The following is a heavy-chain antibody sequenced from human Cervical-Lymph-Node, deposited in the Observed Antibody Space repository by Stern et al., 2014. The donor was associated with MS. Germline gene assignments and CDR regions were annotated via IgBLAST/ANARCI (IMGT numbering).Heavy chain of an antibody. J-gene: IGHJ5*02. Sequence: QLQLQESGPGLVKPSETLSLTCTVSGGSISSSSYYWGWIRQPPGKGLEWIGSIYYSGSTYYNPSLKSRVTISVDTSKNQFSLKLSSVTAADTAVYYCARHYGDYLNWFDPWGQGTLVTVSS. CDR3: ARHYGDYLNWFDP. D-gene: IGHD4-17*01. CDR2: IYYSGST. V-gene: IGHV4-39*01. CDR1: GGSISSSSYY.